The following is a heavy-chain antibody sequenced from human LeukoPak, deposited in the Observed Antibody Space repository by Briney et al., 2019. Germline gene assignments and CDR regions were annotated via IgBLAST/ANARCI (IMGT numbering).Heavy chain of an antibody. V-gene: IGHV1-69-2*01. CDR3: LIDRIDRAFDV. J-gene: IGHJ6*02. Sequence: ASVKISCKASGYTFTDHYIHWVQQAPGKGPEWMGRVDPEDGETIYGEKLQGRITIAADTSTDTAYIELTSVRADDTAVYYCLIDRIDRAFDVWGQGTSVTISS. CDR2: VDPEDGET. CDR1: GYTFTDHY.